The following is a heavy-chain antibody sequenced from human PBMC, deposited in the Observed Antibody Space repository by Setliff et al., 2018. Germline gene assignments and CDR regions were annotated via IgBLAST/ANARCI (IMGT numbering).Heavy chain of an antibody. D-gene: IGHD6-13*01. CDR3: ARGRIAAALYYFDY. CDR1: GGSISSSNW. J-gene: IGHJ4*02. CDR2: IYHSGST. V-gene: IGHV4-4*02. Sequence: SETLSLTCAVSGGSISSSNWWSWVRQPPGKGLEWIGEIYHSGSTNYNPSLKSRVTISVDTSKNQFSLKLSSVTAADTAVYYCARGRIAAALYYFDYWGQGTQVTVSS.